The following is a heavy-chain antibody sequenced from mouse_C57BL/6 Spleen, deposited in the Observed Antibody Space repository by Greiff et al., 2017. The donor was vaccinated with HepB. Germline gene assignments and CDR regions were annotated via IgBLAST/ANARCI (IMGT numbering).Heavy chain of an antibody. V-gene: IGHV14-3*01. J-gene: IGHJ2*01. CDR3: TRAETGTLPYFDY. Sequence: EVQLQQSVAELVRPGASVKLSCTASGFTIKNTYMHWVKQRPEQGLEWIGRIDPANGNTKYAPKFQGKATITADTSSNTAYLQLSSLTSEDTAIYYCTRAETGTLPYFDYWGQGTTLTVSS. D-gene: IGHD4-1*01. CDR2: IDPANGNT. CDR1: GFTIKNTY.